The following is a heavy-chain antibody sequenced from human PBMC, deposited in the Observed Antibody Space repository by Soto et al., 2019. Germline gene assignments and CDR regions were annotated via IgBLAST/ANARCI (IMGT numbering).Heavy chain of an antibody. Sequence: SGHVSFKACGYPFTGYYMHWVRQAPGQGLEWLGWINPTSGGTNYAKKFQGRVTMTRDTSISTAYMELSRLRYDDTAVYYCGLVGIDNWFDPWGQGTMVTVSS. V-gene: IGHV1-2*02. J-gene: IGHJ5*02. CDR2: INPTSGGT. CDR1: GYPFTGYY. D-gene: IGHD6-19*01. CDR3: GLVGIDNWFDP.